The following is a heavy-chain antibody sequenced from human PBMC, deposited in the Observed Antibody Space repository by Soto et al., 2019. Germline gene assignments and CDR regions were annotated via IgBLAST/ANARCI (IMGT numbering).Heavy chain of an antibody. J-gene: IGHJ5*02. CDR2: IYMSGST. V-gene: IGHV4-4*07. CDR1: GGSISSNY. Sequence: SETLSLTCTVFGGSISSNYWTWIRQTAGKGLEWIGRIYMSGSTNYNPSLKSRVTMSMDTSNNQFSLKLRFVTAAETAVYYCASLQNNWFDPWGQGTLVTVSA. CDR3: ASLQNNWFDP.